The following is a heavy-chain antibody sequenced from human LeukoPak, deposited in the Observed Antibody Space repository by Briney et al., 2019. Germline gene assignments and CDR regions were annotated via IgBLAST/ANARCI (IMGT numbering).Heavy chain of an antibody. V-gene: IGHV1-46*01. CDR2: INPSGGST. J-gene: IGHJ4*02. CDR1: GYTFTSYY. Sequence: ASVKVSCKASGYTFTSYYMHWARQAPGQGLEWMGIINPSGGSTSYAQKFQGRVTMTRDTSTSTVYMELSSLRSEDTAVYYCARGGSNGYYDSSGYYDYWGQGTLVTVSS. CDR3: ARGGSNGYYDSSGYYDY. D-gene: IGHD3-22*01.